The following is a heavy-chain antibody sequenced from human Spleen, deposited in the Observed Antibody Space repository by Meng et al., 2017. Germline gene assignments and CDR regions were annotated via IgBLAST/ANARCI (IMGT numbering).Heavy chain of an antibody. J-gene: IGHJ4*02. CDR2: IYYSGST. Sequence: QAARQEGGPGMVGPSETLSLTCTGAGGSVSSGSYYWSWIRQPPGKGLEWIGYIYYSGSTNYNPSLKSRVTISVDTSKNQFSLKLSSVTAADTAVYYCARQTKYDFWIIHWGQGTLVTVSS. CDR1: GGSVSSGSYY. D-gene: IGHD3-3*01. V-gene: IGHV4-61*01. CDR3: ARQTKYDFWIIH.